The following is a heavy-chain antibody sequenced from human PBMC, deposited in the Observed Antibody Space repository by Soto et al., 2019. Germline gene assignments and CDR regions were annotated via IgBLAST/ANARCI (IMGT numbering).Heavy chain of an antibody. D-gene: IGHD2-15*01. CDR3: ARGSFCSGGSCYVNNWFDP. Sequence: VASVKVSCKASGYTFTSYGISWVRQAPGQGLEWMGWISAYNGNTNYAQKLQGRVTMTTDTSTSTAYMELRSLRSDDTAVYYCARGSFCSGGSCYVNNWFDPWGQGTLVTVSS. V-gene: IGHV1-18*04. J-gene: IGHJ5*02. CDR2: ISAYNGNT. CDR1: GYTFTSYG.